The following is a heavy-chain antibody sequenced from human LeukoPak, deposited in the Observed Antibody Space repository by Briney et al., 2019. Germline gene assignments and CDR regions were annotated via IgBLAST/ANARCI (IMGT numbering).Heavy chain of an antibody. CDR1: GGSFSGYY. Sequence: PSETLSLTCAVYGGSFSGYYWSWIRQPPGKGLEWIGEINHSGSTNYNPSLKSRVTISVDTSKNQFSLKLSSVTAADTAVYYCARVGRMGFDIWGQGTMVTVSS. CDR2: INHSGST. J-gene: IGHJ3*02. CDR3: ARVGRMGFDI. V-gene: IGHV4-34*01. D-gene: IGHD2-8*01.